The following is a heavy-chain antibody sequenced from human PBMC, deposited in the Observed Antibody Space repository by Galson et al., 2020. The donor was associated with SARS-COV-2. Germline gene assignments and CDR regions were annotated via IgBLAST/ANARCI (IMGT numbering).Heavy chain of an antibody. Sequence: SETLSLTCTVSGGSISSYYWSWIRQPAGKGLEWIGRIYTSGSTNYNPSLKSRVTMSVDTSKNQFSLKLSSVTAADTAVYYCARDPNYYDSSGYPVDAFDIWGQGTMVTVSS. V-gene: IGHV4-4*07. CDR3: ARDPNYYDSSGYPVDAFDI. J-gene: IGHJ3*02. CDR2: IYTSGST. CDR1: GGSISSYY. D-gene: IGHD3-22*01.